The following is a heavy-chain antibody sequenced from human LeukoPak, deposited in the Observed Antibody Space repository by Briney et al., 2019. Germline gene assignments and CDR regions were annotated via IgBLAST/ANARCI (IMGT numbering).Heavy chain of an antibody. CDR2: IVVGSGNT. CDR3: AADPSPYDSSTSYGMDV. D-gene: IGHD2-15*01. J-gene: IGHJ6*02. CDR1: GFTFTSSA. Sequence: SVRVSCKASGFTFTSSAMKWVRQARGQRLEWIGWIVVGSGNTNYAQKFQERVTITRDMSTSTAYMELSSLRSEDTAVYYCAADPSPYDSSTSYGMDVWGQGTTVTVSS. V-gene: IGHV1-58*02.